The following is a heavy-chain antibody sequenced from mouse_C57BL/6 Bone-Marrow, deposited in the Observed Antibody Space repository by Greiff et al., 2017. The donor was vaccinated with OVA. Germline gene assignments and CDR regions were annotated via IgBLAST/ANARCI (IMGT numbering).Heavy chain of an antibody. V-gene: IGHV5-4*01. CDR1: GFTFSSYA. D-gene: IGHD2-4*01. J-gene: IGHJ3*01. Sequence: EVQRVESGGGLVKPGGSLKLSCAASGFTFSSYAMSWVRQTPEKRLEWVATISDGGSYTYYPANVKGRFTISRDNAKNNLYLQMSHLKSEDTAMYYCAREEGDYGGFAYWGQGTLVTVSA. CDR2: ISDGGSYT. CDR3: AREEGDYGGFAY.